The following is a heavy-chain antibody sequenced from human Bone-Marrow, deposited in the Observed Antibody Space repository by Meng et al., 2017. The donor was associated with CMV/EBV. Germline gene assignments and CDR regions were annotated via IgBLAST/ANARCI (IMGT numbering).Heavy chain of an antibody. CDR2: IKQDGSEK. V-gene: IGHV3-7*01. CDR1: GFTFSSYW. Sequence: GESLKISCAASGFTFSSYWMSWVRQAPGKGLEWVANIKQDGSEKYYVDSVKGRFTISRDNAKNSLYLQMNSLRAEDTAVYYCAREGYCSGNTCYTRGTFDYWGQGTLVTASS. CDR3: AREGYCSGNTCYTRGTFDY. J-gene: IGHJ4*02. D-gene: IGHD2-2*02.